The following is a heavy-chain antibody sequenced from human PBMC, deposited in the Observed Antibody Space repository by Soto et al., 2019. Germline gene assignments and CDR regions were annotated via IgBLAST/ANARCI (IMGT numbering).Heavy chain of an antibody. J-gene: IGHJ4*02. CDR2: IYYSGST. V-gene: IGHV4-30-4*01. D-gene: IGHD6-13*01. CDR3: ARVLAAAGPPDY. CDR1: GGSISSGDYY. Sequence: PSETLSLTCTVSGGSISSGDYYWSWIRQPPGKGLEWIGYIYYSGSTYYNPSLKSRVTISVDTSKNQFPLKLSSVTAADTAVYYCARVLAAAGPPDYWGQGTLVTVSS.